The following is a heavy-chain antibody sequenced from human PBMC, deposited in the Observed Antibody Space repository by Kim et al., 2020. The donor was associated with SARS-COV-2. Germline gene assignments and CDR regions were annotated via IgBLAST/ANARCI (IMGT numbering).Heavy chain of an antibody. Sequence: SVKVSCKASGGTFSSYAISWVRQAPGQGLEWMGGIIPIFGTANYAQKFQGRVTITADESTSTAYMELSSLRSEDTAVYYCARDNYDFWSGYYTGRNDYWGQGTLVTVSS. CDR1: GGTFSSYA. CDR3: ARDNYDFWSGYYTGRNDY. CDR2: IIPIFGTA. D-gene: IGHD3-3*01. J-gene: IGHJ4*02. V-gene: IGHV1-69*13.